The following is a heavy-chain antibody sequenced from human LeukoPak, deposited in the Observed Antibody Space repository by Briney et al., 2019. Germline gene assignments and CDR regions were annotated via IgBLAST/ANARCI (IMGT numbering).Heavy chain of an antibody. CDR2: INHSGST. CDR3: ARRGTHLNNWFDP. Sequence: SETLSLTCAVYGGSFSGYYWSWIRQPPGKGLEWIGEINHSGSTNYNPSLKSRVAILVDMSKNQFSLKLSSVTAADTAVYYCARRGTHLNNWFDPWGQGTLVTVSS. J-gene: IGHJ5*02. V-gene: IGHV4-34*01. D-gene: IGHD3-16*01. CDR1: GGSFSGYY.